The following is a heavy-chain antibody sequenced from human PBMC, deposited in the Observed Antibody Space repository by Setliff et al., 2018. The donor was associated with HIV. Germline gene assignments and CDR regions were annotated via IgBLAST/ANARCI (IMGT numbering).Heavy chain of an antibody. J-gene: IGHJ4*02. CDR3: ARANLYSSGPLDY. CDR2: IYYSGST. CDR1: GGSISSSSYY. D-gene: IGHD6-19*01. Sequence: SETLSLTCTVSGGSISSSSYYWGWIRQPPGKGLEWIGNIYYSGSTYYNPSLKSRVTLSIDTSKNQFSLRLTFLAAADTAVYFCARANLYSSGPLDYWGQGRLVTVSS. V-gene: IGHV4-39*07.